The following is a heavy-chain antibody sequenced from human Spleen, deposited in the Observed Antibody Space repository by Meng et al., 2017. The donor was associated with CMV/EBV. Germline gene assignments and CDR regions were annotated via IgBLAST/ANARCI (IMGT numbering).Heavy chain of an antibody. V-gene: IGHV3-9*01. D-gene: IGHD4-11*01. Sequence: GGSLRLSCAASGFTFDDYAMHWVRQAPGKGLEWVSGISWNSGSIGYADSVKGRFTISRDNAKNSLYLQMNSLRAEDTAVYYCAREKWTVTILYYYYGMDVWGQGTTVTVSS. J-gene: IGHJ6*02. CDR3: AREKWTVTILYYYYGMDV. CDR2: ISWNSGSI. CDR1: GFTFDDYA.